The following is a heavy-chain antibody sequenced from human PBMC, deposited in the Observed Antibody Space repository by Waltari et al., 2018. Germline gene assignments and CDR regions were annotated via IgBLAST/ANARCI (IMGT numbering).Heavy chain of an antibody. CDR1: EFTFSSYA. Sequence: QVQLVESGGGVVQPGRSLRLSCAASEFTFSSYAMHWVRQAPGKGLEWVGVIAYNERNIVLVDSVECPFTISRDNSKKMLYLQMNSLRGEDTAVYYCARDYCDRPNCHGMDVWGQGTTVTVSS. CDR3: ARDYCDRPNCHGMDV. D-gene: IGHD3-22*01. V-gene: IGHV3-30*16. J-gene: IGHJ6*02. CDR2: IAYNERNI.